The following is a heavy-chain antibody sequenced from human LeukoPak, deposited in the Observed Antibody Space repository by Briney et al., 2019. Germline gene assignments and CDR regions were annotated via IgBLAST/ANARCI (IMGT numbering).Heavy chain of an antibody. CDR1: GFTFSCYS. V-gene: IGHV3-21*01. J-gene: IGHJ4*02. CDR3: ARDALGYSSGRYDY. D-gene: IGHD6-19*01. CDR2: ISSSSSYI. Sequence: NPGGSLRLSCAASGFTFSCYSMNWVRQAPGKGLEWVSSISSSSSYIYYADSVKGRFTISRDNAKNSLYLQMNSLRAEDTAVYYCARDALGYSSGRYDYWGQGTLVTVSS.